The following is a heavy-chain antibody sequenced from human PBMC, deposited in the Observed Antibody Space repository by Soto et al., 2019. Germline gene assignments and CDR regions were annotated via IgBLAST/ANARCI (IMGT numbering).Heavy chain of an antibody. CDR3: ASHSGSYYYYYGMDV. V-gene: IGHV1-69*13. Sequence: SVKVSCKASGGTFSSYAISWVRQAPGQGLEWMGGIIPIFGTANYARKFQGRVTITADESTSTAYMELSSLRSEDTAVYYCASHSGSYYYYYGMDVWGQGTTVTVSS. J-gene: IGHJ6*02. CDR1: GGTFSSYA. D-gene: IGHD1-26*01. CDR2: IIPIFGTA.